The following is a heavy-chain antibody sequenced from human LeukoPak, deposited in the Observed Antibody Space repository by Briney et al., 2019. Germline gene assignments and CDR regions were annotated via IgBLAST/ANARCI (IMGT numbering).Heavy chain of an antibody. CDR1: GFTFSRFG. D-gene: IGHD5-12*01. CDR3: ARGPSGYHNT. J-gene: IGHJ4*02. CDR2: IWSDGSNK. V-gene: IGHV3-33*01. Sequence: PGGSLRLSCAVSGFTFSRFGMHWVRQAPGKGLEWVAYIWSDGSNKYYADSVKGRFTISKENSKSTLYLQMNSLRAEDTAVYYCARGPSGYHNTGGQGTLVTVSS.